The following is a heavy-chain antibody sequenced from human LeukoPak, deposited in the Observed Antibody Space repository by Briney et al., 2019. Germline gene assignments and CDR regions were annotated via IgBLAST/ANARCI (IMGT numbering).Heavy chain of an antibody. D-gene: IGHD5-18*01. Sequence: ASVKVSCKASGYTFTSYDINWVRQATGQRLEWMGWMNPNSGNTGYAQKFQGRVTMTRNTSISTAYMELSSLRSEDTAVYYCARGGIRGYSYGYGANLNDYWGQGTLVTVSS. CDR3: ARGGIRGYSYGYGANLNDY. J-gene: IGHJ4*02. V-gene: IGHV1-8*01. CDR1: GYTFTSYD. CDR2: MNPNSGNT.